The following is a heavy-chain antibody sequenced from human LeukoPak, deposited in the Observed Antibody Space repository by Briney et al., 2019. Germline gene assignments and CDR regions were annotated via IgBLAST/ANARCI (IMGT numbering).Heavy chain of an antibody. J-gene: IGHJ3*02. CDR2: IKEDGSAK. D-gene: IGHD2-15*01. CDR1: GLTFSSYW. Sequence: PGGSLRLSCVASGLTFSSYWMTWVRQVPGKGLEWVANIKEDGSAKSYVDSVTGRFTISRDNAKNSLYLQMDSLRVEDTAVYYCARDYDYFSGHNLDAYDIWGQGTAVTVSS. V-gene: IGHV3-7*01. CDR3: ARDYDYFSGHNLDAYDI.